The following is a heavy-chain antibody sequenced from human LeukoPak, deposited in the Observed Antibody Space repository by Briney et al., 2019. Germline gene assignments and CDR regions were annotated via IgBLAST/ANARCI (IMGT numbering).Heavy chain of an antibody. V-gene: IGHV4-34*01. CDR2: INHSGST. Sequence: PSETLSLTCAVYGGSFSGYYWSWIRQPPGKGLEWIGEINHSGSTNYNPSLKSRVTISVDTSKNQFSLKLSSVTAADTAVYYCARIGRDIVVVPAAIPYYYYYGMDVWGQGTTVTVSS. CDR1: GGSFSGYY. J-gene: IGHJ6*02. D-gene: IGHD2-2*02. CDR3: ARIGRDIVVVPAAIPYYYYYGMDV.